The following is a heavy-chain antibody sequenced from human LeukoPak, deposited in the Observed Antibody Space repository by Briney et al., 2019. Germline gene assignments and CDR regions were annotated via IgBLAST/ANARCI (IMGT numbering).Heavy chain of an antibody. CDR1: GYTLTELS. CDR2: FDPEDGET. V-gene: IGHV1-24*01. Sequence: ASVKVSCKVSGYTLTELSMHWVRQAPGKGLEWMGGFDPEDGETIYAQKFQGRVTMTEDTSTDTAYMELSSLRSEDTAVYYCATTSFPDPAKYYYDSSGLGSFDYWGQGTLVTVSS. J-gene: IGHJ4*02. D-gene: IGHD3-22*01. CDR3: ATTSFPDPAKYYYDSSGLGSFDY.